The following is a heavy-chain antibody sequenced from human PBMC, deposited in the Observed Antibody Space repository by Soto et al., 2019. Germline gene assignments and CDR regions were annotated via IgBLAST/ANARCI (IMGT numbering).Heavy chain of an antibody. CDR3: AREMIPMIMGGMSAMDV. D-gene: IGHD3-22*01. Sequence: QVQLVESGGGVVQPERSQRLSCAASKFTFRTYVMHWVRQAPGKGLEWVALISFDGSNKYYADSVKGRFTISRDNSENTMYLQMNSLIPEDTAVYYCAREMIPMIMGGMSAMDVWGQGTTVTVSS. V-gene: IGHV3-30*04. J-gene: IGHJ6*02. CDR1: KFTFRTYV. CDR2: ISFDGSNK.